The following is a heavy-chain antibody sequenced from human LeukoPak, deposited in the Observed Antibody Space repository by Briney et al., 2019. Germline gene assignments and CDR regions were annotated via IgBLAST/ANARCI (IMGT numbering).Heavy chain of an antibody. CDR3: ARGPAFDY. CDR2: IFYSGST. V-gene: IGHV4-59*01. CDR1: GGSINNYY. Sequence: SETLSLTCTVSGGSINNYYWSWIRQPPGKGLEWIGYIFYSGSTKYNPSLKSPVTISLDTSKNQFSLKLTSVTTADTAVYYCARGPAFDYWGQGTLVTVSS. J-gene: IGHJ4*02.